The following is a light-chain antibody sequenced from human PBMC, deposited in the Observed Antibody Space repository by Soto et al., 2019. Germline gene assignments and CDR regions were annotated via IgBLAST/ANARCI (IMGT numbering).Light chain of an antibody. CDR3: LQHNTYALT. CDR1: QGIRND. CDR2: AAS. V-gene: IGKV1-17*01. J-gene: IGKJ4*01. Sequence: DIQMTQSPSSLSASVRDRVTITCRASQGIRNDLGWYQQKPGKAPKRLIYAASSLQSGVSSRFSGRGFGIEFSLTISSLQPVDFATLYWLQHNTYALTFGVGTKVEI.